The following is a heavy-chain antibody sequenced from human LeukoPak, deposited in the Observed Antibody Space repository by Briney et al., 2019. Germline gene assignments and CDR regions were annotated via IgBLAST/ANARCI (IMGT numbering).Heavy chain of an antibody. CDR1: GDSITTGRYY. CDR2: IYYSGTT. Sequence: PSETLSLTCTASGDSITTGRYYWGWIRQPPGKGLEWIGSIYYSGTTYYNPSLKSRVTMSVDTSKNQFSLKLSSVTAADTAVYYCASRKLGYCADGVCQGWFDPWGQGTLVTVSS. CDR3: ASRKLGYCADGVCQGWFDP. D-gene: IGHD2-8*01. V-gene: IGHV4-39*01. J-gene: IGHJ5*02.